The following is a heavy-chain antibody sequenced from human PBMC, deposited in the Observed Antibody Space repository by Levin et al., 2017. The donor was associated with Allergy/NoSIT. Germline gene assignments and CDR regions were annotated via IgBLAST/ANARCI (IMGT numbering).Heavy chain of an antibody. CDR1: GFIVCDSY. V-gene: IGHV3-11*05. CDR3: ARGRVPNDY. Sequence: GGSLRLSCADSGFIVCDSYMSWIRQAPGKGLEWVSYISRGNSYTNYLDSVKGRFTISRDNAKNSLYLQMNSLRAEDTAIYYCARGRVPNDYWGQGTLVTVSS. J-gene: IGHJ4*02. CDR2: ISRGNSYT. D-gene: IGHD3-10*01.